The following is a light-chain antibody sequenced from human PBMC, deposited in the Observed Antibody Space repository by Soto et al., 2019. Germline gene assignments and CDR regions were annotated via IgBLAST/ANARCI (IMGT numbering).Light chain of an antibody. J-gene: IGLJ3*02. V-gene: IGLV2-23*02. Sequence: QSALTQPAAVSGSLGQSITISCSGSGSDIDNYNLVSWYQQQPGKVPRLIIYEVNKGPSGVSNRFSGSKSGNTASLTISDLQPDDECLYYCCSYAGSSLWMFGGGTKLTVL. CDR3: CSYAGSSLWM. CDR1: GSDIDNYNL. CDR2: EVN.